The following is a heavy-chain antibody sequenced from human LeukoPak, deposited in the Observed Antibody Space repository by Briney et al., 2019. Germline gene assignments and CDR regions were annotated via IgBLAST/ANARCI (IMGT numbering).Heavy chain of an antibody. CDR2: IIPIFGTA. D-gene: IGHD3-22*01. J-gene: IGHJ4*02. CDR1: GGTFSSCA. V-gene: IGHV1-69*05. Sequence: GSSVKVSCKASGGTFSSCAISWVRQAPGQGLEWMGGIIPIFGTANYAQKFQGRVTITTDESSSTAYMELSSLRSEDTAVYYCGRGRRSSGYFHDWGQGTLVTVSS. CDR3: GRGRRSSGYFHD.